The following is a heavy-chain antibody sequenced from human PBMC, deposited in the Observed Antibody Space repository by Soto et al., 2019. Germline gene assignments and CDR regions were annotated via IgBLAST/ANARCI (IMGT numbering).Heavy chain of an antibody. CDR3: ARVYKRSVRNNWFDP. CDR1: SGSISSSNW. V-gene: IGHV4-31*11. CDR2: IYYSGST. Sequence: TLSLTCAVSSGSISSSNWWSWVRQHPGKGLEWIGYIYYSGSTYYNPSLKSRVTISVDTSKNQFSLKLSSVTAADTAVYYCARVYKRSVRNNWFDPWGQGTLVTVSS. D-gene: IGHD3-10*01. J-gene: IGHJ5*02.